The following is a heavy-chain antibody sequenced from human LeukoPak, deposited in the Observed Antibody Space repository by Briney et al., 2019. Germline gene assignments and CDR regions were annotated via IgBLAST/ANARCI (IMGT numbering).Heavy chain of an antibody. D-gene: IGHD4-11*01. J-gene: IGHJ4*02. V-gene: IGHV3-23*01. CDR3: AKGLPYFDY. CDR1: GFTFSTHA. CDR2: ISDTGGST. Sequence: PGGSLRLPCAASGFTFSTHAMSWVRQAPGRGLEGVSAISDTGGSTYYADSVKGRFTIFRDNSKNTLYLQMNSLRAEDTAVYYCAKGLPYFDYWGQGTLVTVSS.